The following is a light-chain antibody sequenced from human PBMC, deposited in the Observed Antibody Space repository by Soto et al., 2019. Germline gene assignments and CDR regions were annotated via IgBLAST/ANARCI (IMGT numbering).Light chain of an antibody. CDR2: DVS. CDR3: QHYGDSPS. CDR1: QRVPTKY. V-gene: IGKV3-20*01. Sequence: IVLTQSPGTLSLSPGERATLSCRASQRVPTKYLAWFQQKPGQAPRLLMNDVSTRVTGFPDRFSGSGSETDFSLTISRLVPEDCAVYYCQHYGDSPSFGGGTKVEMK. J-gene: IGKJ4*01.